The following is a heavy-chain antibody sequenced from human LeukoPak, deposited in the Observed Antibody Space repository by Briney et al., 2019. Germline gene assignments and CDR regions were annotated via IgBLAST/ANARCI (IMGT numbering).Heavy chain of an antibody. CDR1: GFTFSSYA. J-gene: IGHJ4*02. CDR3: ARRLRYFDWLTLDY. Sequence: QSGGSLRLSCAASGFTFSSYAMHWVRQAPGKGLEWVAVISYDGSNKYYADSVKGRFTISRDNSKNPLYLQMNSLRAEDTAVYYCARRLRYFDWLTLDYWGQGTLVTVSS. V-gene: IGHV3-30*04. CDR2: ISYDGSNK. D-gene: IGHD3-9*01.